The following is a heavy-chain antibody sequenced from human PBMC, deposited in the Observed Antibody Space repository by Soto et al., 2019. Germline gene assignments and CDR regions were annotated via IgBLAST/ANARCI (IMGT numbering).Heavy chain of an antibody. V-gene: IGHV3-11*01. CDR1: GFTFSDSY. Sequence: PGGSLRLSCAASGFTFSDSYMSWIRQAPGKGLEWISYITFSGNTVYYADSLKDRFTISRDNTNNSLYLQMNRLRAEDTAVYYCARVSWREKYGMDVWGQGTTVTVSS. J-gene: IGHJ6*02. CDR3: ARVSWREKYGMDV. CDR2: ITFSGNTV.